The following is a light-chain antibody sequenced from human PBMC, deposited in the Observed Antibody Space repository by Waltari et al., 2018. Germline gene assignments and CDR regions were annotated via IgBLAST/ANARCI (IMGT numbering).Light chain of an antibody. V-gene: IGKV3-11*01. CDR1: QRVSHY. CDR2: DTS. Sequence: SWWASQRVSHYLAWYQQKPGQAPRLLIYDTSNRATCIPARFSGSGFGTDFTLTITSLEPEDFAVYYCQQRRTWPLTFGGGTKVEIK. CDR3: QQRRTWPLT. J-gene: IGKJ4*01.